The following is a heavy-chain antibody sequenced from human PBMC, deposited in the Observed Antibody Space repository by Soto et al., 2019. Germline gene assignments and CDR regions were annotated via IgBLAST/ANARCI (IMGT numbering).Heavy chain of an antibody. V-gene: IGHV3-30-3*01. CDR3: SRDKDQYDFWCGTRDS. D-gene: IGHD3-3*01. Sequence: QLVESGGGVVQPERSQKLSCTASNFVFSVYSLHWVRQAPGKGLEWVALISYDGGNKYYADSVKGRFTISRDNSKNTLYRQMNSLRREDTAVYYCSRDKDQYDFWCGTRDSWGQGTLGTVSS. J-gene: IGHJ4*02. CDR1: NFVFSVYS. CDR2: ISYDGGNK.